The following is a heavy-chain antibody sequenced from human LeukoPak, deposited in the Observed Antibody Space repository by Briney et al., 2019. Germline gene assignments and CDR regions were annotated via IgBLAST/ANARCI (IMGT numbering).Heavy chain of an antibody. Sequence: SETLSLTCTVSGGSISSYYWSWIRQPPGKGLEWIGYIYYSGSTNYNPSLKSRVTISVDTSKNQFSLKLSSVTAADTAVYYCARAEGSGSQQFPVDYWGQGTLVTVSS. CDR3: ARAEGSGSQQFPVDY. J-gene: IGHJ4*02. CDR2: IYYSGST. D-gene: IGHD3-22*01. CDR1: GGSISSYY. V-gene: IGHV4-59*01.